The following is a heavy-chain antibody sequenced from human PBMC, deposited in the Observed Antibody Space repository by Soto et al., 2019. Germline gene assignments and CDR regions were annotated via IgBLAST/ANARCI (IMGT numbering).Heavy chain of an antibody. CDR3: ARDSGYYPSSAFDI. D-gene: IGHD3-22*01. V-gene: IGHV3-53*01. CDR1: EFTVSSNY. Sequence: GGSLRLSCAASEFTVSSNYMSWVRQAPGKGLEWVSVIYSGGSTYYADSVKGRFAISRDNSKNTLYLQMNSLRAEDTAVYYCARDSGYYPSSAFDIWGQGTMVTVSS. CDR2: IYSGGST. J-gene: IGHJ3*02.